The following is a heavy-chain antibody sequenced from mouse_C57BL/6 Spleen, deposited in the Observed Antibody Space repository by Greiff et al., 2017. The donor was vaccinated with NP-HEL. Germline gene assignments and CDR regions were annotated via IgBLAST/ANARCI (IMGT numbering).Heavy chain of an antibody. J-gene: IGHJ2*01. CDR3: ARIYYYGSENY. D-gene: IGHD1-1*01. Sequence: QAGAERARPGASVKMYGKASGYTWTSYTMHWVKQRPGQGLEWIGYINPSSGYTKYNQKFKDKATLTADQSSSTAYMQLSSLTSEDSAVYYCARIYYYGSENYWGQGTTLTVSS. CDR1: GYTWTSYT. CDR2: INPSSGYT. V-gene: IGHV1-4*01.